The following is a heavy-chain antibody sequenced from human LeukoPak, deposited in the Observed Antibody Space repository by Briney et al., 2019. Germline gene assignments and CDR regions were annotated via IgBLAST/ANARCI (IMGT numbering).Heavy chain of an antibody. J-gene: IGHJ6*02. CDR3: ARDFVVGHGMDV. Sequence: PSETLSLTCTVSGGSISSGGYYWSWLRQHPGKGLEWIGYIYYSGSTYYNPSLKSRVTISVDTSKNQFSLKLSSVTAADTAVYYCARDFVVGHGMDVWGQGTTVTVSS. CDR1: GGSISSGGYY. D-gene: IGHD2-15*01. V-gene: IGHV4-31*03. CDR2: IYYSGST.